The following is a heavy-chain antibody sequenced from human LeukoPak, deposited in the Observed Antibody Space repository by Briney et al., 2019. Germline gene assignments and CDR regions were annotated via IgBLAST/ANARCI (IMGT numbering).Heavy chain of an antibody. CDR3: AKDGYSSGWYSGYFDY. J-gene: IGHJ4*02. Sequence: GGSLRLSCAASGFTFSSYGMHWVRQAPGKGLEWVAFIRYDGSNKYYADSVKGRFTISRDNSKNTPYLQMNSLRAEDTAVYYCAKDGYSSGWYSGYFDYWGQGTLVTVSS. D-gene: IGHD6-19*01. CDR1: GFTFSSYG. CDR2: IRYDGSNK. V-gene: IGHV3-30*02.